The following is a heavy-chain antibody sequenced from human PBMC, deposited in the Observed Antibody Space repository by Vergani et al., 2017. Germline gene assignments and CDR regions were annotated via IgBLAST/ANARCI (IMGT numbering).Heavy chain of an antibody. CDR1: GGSISSYY. J-gene: IGHJ5*02. Sequence: QVQLQESGPGLVKPSETLSLTCTVSGGSISSYYWSWIRQPAGKGLEWIGRIYTSGSTNYNPSLKSRVTMSVDTSKNQFSLKLSSVTAADTAVYYCASDSSYYSRVGWFDPWGQGTLVTVSS. V-gene: IGHV4-4*07. D-gene: IGHD3-10*01. CDR3: ASDSSYYSRVGWFDP. CDR2: IYTSGST.